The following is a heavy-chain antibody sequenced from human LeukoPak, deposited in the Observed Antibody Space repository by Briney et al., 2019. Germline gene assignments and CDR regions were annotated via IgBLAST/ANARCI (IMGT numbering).Heavy chain of an antibody. CDR2: IYYSGST. CDR1: GGSISSYY. V-gene: IGHV4-59*01. D-gene: IGHD6-19*01. J-gene: IGHJ5*02. Sequence: PSETLSLTCTVSGGSISSYYWSWIRQPPGKGLEWIGYIYYSGSTNYNPSLKSRVTISVDTSKNQLSLKLSSVTAADTAVYYCARANLPGIAVAGSIEFDPWGQGTLVTVSS. CDR3: ARANLPGIAVAGSIEFDP.